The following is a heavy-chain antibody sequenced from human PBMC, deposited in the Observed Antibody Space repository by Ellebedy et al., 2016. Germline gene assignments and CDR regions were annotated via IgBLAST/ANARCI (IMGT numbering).Heavy chain of an antibody. D-gene: IGHD5-18*01. CDR2: ISGSGGST. CDR3: AKVAYTYVYSAFDI. Sequence: GGSLRLXCAASGFTFSSYAMGWVRQAPGKGLEWVSTISGSGGSTYYADSLKGRFTISRDNSKNTLYLQMNSLRAEDTAVYYCAKVAYTYVYSAFDIWGQGTMVTVSS. V-gene: IGHV3-23*01. J-gene: IGHJ3*02. CDR1: GFTFSSYA.